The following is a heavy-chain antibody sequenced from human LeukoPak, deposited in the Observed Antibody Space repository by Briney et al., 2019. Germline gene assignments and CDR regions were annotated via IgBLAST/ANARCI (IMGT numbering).Heavy chain of an antibody. CDR3: ARGRILWFGELSH. D-gene: IGHD3-10*01. CDR2: INHSGST. J-gene: IGHJ4*02. V-gene: IGHV4-39*07. Sequence: SETLSLTCTVSGGSISTSNYYWSWIRQPPGKGLEWIGEINHSGSTNYNPSLKSRVTISVDTSKNQFSLKLSSVTAADTAVYYCARGRILWFGELSHWGQGTLVTVSS. CDR1: GGSISTSNYY.